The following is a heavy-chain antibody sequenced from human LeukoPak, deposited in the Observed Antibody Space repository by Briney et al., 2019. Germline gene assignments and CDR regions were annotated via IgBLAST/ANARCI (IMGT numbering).Heavy chain of an antibody. Sequence: PSETLSLTCTVSGGSISSYYRSWIRQPPGKGLEWIGSIYYSGSNNYNPSLKSRVTISVDTSKNQCSLKLSSVTAADTAVYYCARGLEPTGDSYGYLNWFDPGGQGTLVTVSA. V-gene: IGHV4-59*01. D-gene: IGHD5-18*01. CDR2: IYYSGSN. CDR3: ARGLEPTGDSYGYLNWFDP. CDR1: GGSISSYY. J-gene: IGHJ5*02.